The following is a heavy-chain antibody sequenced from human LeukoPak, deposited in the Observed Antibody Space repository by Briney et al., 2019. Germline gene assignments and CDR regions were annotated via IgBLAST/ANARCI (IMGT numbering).Heavy chain of an antibody. J-gene: IGHJ3*02. CDR1: GGSISSSYYY. D-gene: IGHD3-22*01. Sequence: SETLSLTCTVSGGSISSSYYYWGWIRQPPGKGLEWIGSIYSSGSTYYNPSLKSRVTISVDTSKNQFSLKLTSVTAADTAVYYCARTVVVISGITPGIDAFDIWGQGTMVTVSS. CDR3: ARTVVVISGITPGIDAFDI. V-gene: IGHV4-39*01. CDR2: IYSSGST.